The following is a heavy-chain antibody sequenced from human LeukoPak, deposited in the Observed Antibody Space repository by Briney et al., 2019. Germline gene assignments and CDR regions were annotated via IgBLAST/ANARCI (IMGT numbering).Heavy chain of an antibody. CDR1: GGSFSGYY. Sequence: PSETLSLTCAVYGGSFSGYYWSWIRQPPGKGLEWIGTISYSGSTYHNPSLKSRVSISVDSSKNQFSLRLSSVTAADTAVYYCARRLDVAGGWFDLWGQGTLVTVSS. CDR2: ISYSGST. J-gene: IGHJ5*02. D-gene: IGHD6-19*01. V-gene: IGHV4-34*01. CDR3: ARRLDVAGGWFDL.